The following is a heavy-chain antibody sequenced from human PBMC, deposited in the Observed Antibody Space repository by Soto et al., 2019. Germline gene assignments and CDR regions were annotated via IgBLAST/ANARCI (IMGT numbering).Heavy chain of an antibody. CDR1: GGSISSYY. CDR2: IYYSGST. J-gene: IGHJ4*02. D-gene: IGHD3-22*01. V-gene: IGHV4-59*08. CDR3: ARHASVGYYYDSSGYYYFDY. Sequence: SETLSLTCTVSGGSISSYYWSWIRQPPGKGLEWIGYIYYSGSTNYNPSLKSRVTISVDTSKNQFSLKLSSVTAADTAVYYCARHASVGYYYDSSGYYYFDYWGQGTLVTVSS.